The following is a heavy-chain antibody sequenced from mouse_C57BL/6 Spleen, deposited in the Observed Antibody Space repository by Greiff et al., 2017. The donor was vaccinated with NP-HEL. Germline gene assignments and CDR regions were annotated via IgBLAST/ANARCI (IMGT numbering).Heavy chain of an antibody. J-gene: IGHJ4*01. D-gene: IGHD2-5*01. CDR3: ARGIKSNYLYYAMDY. Sequence: EVKLQESGGGLVKPGGSLKLSCAASGFTFSDYGMHWVRQAPEKGLEWVAYISSGSSTIYYADTVKGRFTISRDNAKNTLFLQMTSLRSEDTAMYYCARGIKSNYLYYAMDYWGQGTSVTVSS. CDR2: ISSGSSTI. V-gene: IGHV5-17*01. CDR1: GFTFSDYG.